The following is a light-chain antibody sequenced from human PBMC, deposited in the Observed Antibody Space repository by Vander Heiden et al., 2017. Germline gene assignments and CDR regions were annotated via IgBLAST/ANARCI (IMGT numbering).Light chain of an antibody. CDR2: AAS. J-gene: IGKJ2*01. Sequence: DIQTTQQPASLSPSVGDRVTIACRASQSISSYLNWYQQKPGKAPKLLIYAASGLQSGVPSRFSGSGSGTDFTLPISSLQPEDFATYYCQQSYSIPYTFGQGTKLEIK. V-gene: IGKV1-39*01. CDR1: QSISSY. CDR3: QQSYSIPYT.